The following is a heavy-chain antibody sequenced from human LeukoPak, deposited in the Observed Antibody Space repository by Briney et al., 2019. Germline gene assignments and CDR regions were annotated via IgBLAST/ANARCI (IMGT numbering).Heavy chain of an antibody. CDR2: INHSGST. CDR1: GGSFSGYY. J-gene: IGHJ4*02. Sequence: PSETLSLTCAVYGGSFSGYYWSWIRQPPGKGLEWIGEINHSGSTNYNPSLKSRVTISVDTSKNQFSLKLSSVTAADTAVYYCARKGRWLQSLDYWGQGTLVTVSS. CDR3: ARKGRWLQSLDY. V-gene: IGHV4-34*01. D-gene: IGHD5-24*01.